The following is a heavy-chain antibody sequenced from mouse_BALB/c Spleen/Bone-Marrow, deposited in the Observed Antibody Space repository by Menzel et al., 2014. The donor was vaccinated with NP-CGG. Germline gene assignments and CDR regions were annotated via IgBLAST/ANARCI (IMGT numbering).Heavy chain of an antibody. V-gene: IGHV1-4*01. D-gene: IGHD2-3*01. CDR3: AREGTYDGCYGHFDY. Sequence: VQLQQSGAELARPGASVRMPCMASGYSFTSYTIHWLKQRPGQGLEWIAYIVPSTAYSNYNQKFKDRATLTADKSSSTASMQLSSLTSEDSAVYYCAREGTYDGCYGHFDYWGPGTTPTVSS. J-gene: IGHJ2*01. CDR2: IVPSTAYS. CDR1: GYSFTSYT.